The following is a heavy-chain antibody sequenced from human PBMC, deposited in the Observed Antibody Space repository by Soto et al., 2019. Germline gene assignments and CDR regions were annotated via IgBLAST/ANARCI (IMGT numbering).Heavy chain of an antibody. J-gene: IGHJ6*02. D-gene: IGHD3-3*01. CDR2: IKQDGSEE. V-gene: IGHV3-7*03. CDR1: GQTFNRYW. CDR3: VSTHFDSCSFDFSGMDV. Sequence: DVQLAESGGGLVQPGGSLRLSCVASGQTFNRYWMSWVRQAPGKGLEWGANIKQDGSEEYYVDSVKGRFTISRANAKKSLYLQMNSLRAEDTAMYYCVSTHFDSCSFDFSGMDVWGQGTTVIVS.